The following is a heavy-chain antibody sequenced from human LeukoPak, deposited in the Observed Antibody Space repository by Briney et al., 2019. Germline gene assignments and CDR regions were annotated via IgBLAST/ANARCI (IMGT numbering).Heavy chain of an antibody. CDR2: IYPGGSDT. Sequence: GESLKISCKGSGYSFTSYWIGWVRQMPGKGLEWMGIIYPGGSDTRYSPSFQGQVTISADKSISTAYLQWSSLKASDTAMYYCARLAVVKGSSDAFDIWGQGTMVTVSS. V-gene: IGHV5-51*01. CDR3: ARLAVVKGSSDAFDI. CDR1: GYSFTSYW. J-gene: IGHJ3*02. D-gene: IGHD4-23*01.